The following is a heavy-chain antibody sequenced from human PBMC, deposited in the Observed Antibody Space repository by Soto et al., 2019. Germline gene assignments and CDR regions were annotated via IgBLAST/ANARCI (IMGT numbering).Heavy chain of an antibody. J-gene: IGHJ4*02. D-gene: IGHD5-18*01. CDR2: IKKDGTEK. V-gene: IGHV3-7*03. Sequence: GGSLRLSCAASGISTSFYWMGWVRQAPGRGLEWVASIKKDGTEKYYMDSLKGRFTISRDNALNSLYLQMNSLRAEDTAVYFCVTGYHSDYWGQGTLVTVSS. CDR1: GISTSFYW. CDR3: VTGYHSDY.